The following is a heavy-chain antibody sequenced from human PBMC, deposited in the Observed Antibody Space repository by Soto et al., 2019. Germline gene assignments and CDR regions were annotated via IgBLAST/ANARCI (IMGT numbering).Heavy chain of an antibody. CDR1: GYKFINHY. CDR2: INPNGGGT. D-gene: IGHD3-10*01. V-gene: IGHV1-46*01. Sequence: ASVKVSCKASGYKFINHYIHWVRQAPGVGLEWMGIINPNGGGTDYAQKFQGRVTMTTDTYASTVHMELSSLRSEDTAVYFCARDSAASATSYSFDYWGQGVLVTVSS. J-gene: IGHJ4*02. CDR3: ARDSAASATSYSFDY.